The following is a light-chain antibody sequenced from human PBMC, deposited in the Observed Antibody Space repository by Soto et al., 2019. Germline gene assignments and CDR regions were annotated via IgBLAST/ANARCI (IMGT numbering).Light chain of an antibody. CDR2: EVT. J-gene: IGLJ1*01. V-gene: IGLV2-14*01. CDR1: SSDIGGYNY. CDR3: SSYTSSNTLV. Sequence: QSVLTQPASVSGSPGQSITISCTEGSSDIGGYNYVSWFQQHPGKAPKLMIYEVTNRPSGVSNRFSGSKSGSTASLTISGLQAEDEADYYCSSYTSSNTLVFGTGTKVTVL.